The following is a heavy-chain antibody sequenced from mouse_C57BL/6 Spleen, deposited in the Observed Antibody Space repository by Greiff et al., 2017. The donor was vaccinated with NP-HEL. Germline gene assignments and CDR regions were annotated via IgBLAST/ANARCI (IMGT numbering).Heavy chain of an antibody. V-gene: IGHV1-69*01. Sequence: VQLQQSGAELVMPGASVKLSCKASGYTFTSYWMHWVKQRPGQGLEWIGEIDPSDSYTNYNQKFKGKTTLTVDKSSSTAYMQLSSLTSEDSAVYYCARAKAMDYWGQGTSVTGAS. D-gene: IGHD1-2*01. CDR3: ARAKAMDY. J-gene: IGHJ4*01. CDR2: IDPSDSYT. CDR1: GYTFTSYW.